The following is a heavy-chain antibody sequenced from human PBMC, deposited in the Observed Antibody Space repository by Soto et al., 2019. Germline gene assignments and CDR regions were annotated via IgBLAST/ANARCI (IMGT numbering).Heavy chain of an antibody. V-gene: IGHV3-23*01. CDR2: ISASGDST. Sequence: EGSLRSSCAASGFTFNSYAMSWFRQAPGKGLEWVSAISASGDSTYYADAVKGRFTISRDNSKNTLYLEMNSLRAEDTALYYCAKTPITILQGIFWFDPWVQGTRVSVSS. CDR3: AKTPITILQGIFWFDP. J-gene: IGHJ5*02. D-gene: IGHD3-3*01. CDR1: GFTFNSYA.